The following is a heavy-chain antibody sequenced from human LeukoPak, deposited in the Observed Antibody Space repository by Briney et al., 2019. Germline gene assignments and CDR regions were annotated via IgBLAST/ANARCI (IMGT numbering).Heavy chain of an antibody. D-gene: IGHD2-15*01. CDR3: AKGRYCSGGSCNNFDY. Sequence: GGSLRLSCAASGFTFSSYAMSWVRQAPGKGLEWVSAISGSGGSTYYADSVKGRFTISRDNSKNTLYLQMNSLRAEVTAVYYCAKGRYCSGGSCNNFDYWGQGTLVTVSS. CDR2: ISGSGGST. J-gene: IGHJ4*02. V-gene: IGHV3-23*01. CDR1: GFTFSSYA.